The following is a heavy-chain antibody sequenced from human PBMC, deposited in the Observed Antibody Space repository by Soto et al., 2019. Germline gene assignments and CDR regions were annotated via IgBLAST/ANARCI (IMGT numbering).Heavy chain of an antibody. V-gene: IGHV3-21*01. Sequence: EVQLVESGGGLVKPGGSLRLSCAASGFTFSTYSMNWVRQAPGKGLEWVSSISSSSSYTYYADSVKGRFTISRDNNKNSLYLQINRRRAEKTDVYYGARLQSYDSSGYYCYWGQGTLVTVSS. CDR2: ISSSSSYT. D-gene: IGHD3-22*01. CDR3: ARLQSYDSSGYYCY. CDR1: GFTFSTYS. J-gene: IGHJ4*02.